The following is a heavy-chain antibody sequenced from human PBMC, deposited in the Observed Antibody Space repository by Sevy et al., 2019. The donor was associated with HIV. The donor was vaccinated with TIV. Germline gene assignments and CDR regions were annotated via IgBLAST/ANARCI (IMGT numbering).Heavy chain of an antibody. Sequence: SETLSLTCTVSGGSISSYYWSWIRQPPGKGLEWIGYIYYSGSTNYNPSLKSRVTISVDTSKNQFSLKLSSVTAADTAGYYCARVGHSYDFWSGSDYYYGMDVWGQGTTVTVSS. CDR2: IYYSGST. D-gene: IGHD3-3*01. J-gene: IGHJ6*02. CDR1: GGSISSYY. V-gene: IGHV4-59*01. CDR3: ARVGHSYDFWSGSDYYYGMDV.